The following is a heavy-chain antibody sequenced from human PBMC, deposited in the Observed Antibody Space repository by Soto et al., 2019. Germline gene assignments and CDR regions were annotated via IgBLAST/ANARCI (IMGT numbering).Heavy chain of an antibody. V-gene: IGHV1-69*13. CDR1: GYTFTNYY. J-gene: IGHJ6*02. CDR3: ARGTPTVTPRTYYYYGMDV. D-gene: IGHD4-17*01. Sequence: GASVKVSCKASGYTFTNYYMHWVRQAPGQGLEWMGGIIPIFGTANYAQKFQGRVTITADESTSTAYMELSSLRSEDTAVYYCARGTPTVTPRTYYYYGMDVWGQGTTVTVSS. CDR2: IIPIFGTA.